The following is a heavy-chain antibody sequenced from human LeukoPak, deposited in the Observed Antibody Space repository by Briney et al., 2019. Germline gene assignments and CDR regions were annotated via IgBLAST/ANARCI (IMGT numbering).Heavy chain of an antibody. D-gene: IGHD3-22*01. V-gene: IGHV1-2*02. J-gene: IGHJ3*01. CDR3: ARDRAYSSGRDDTFDL. CDR2: INPNSGAT. Sequence: ASVKVSCKTSGYTFTGYYLHWVRQAPGQGLEWMGWINPNSGATNCAQKFQGRVTMTRDTSISTAYMELSRLRFDDTAVYYCARDRAYSSGRDDTFDLWGQGTMVIVSS. CDR1: GYTFTGYY.